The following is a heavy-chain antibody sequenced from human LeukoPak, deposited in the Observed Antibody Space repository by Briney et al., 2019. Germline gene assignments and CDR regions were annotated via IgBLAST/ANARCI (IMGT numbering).Heavy chain of an antibody. CDR1: GGSVSSGAYY. Sequence: PSETLSLTCTVSGGSVSSGAYYWGWIRQPPGKGLEWIGSIYYSGTTYYNPSLKSRVTISVDTSKNQFSLRLSSVTAADTAVYYCARPRYYDSSGYAHWGQGTLVTVSS. V-gene: IGHV4-39*01. J-gene: IGHJ4*02. D-gene: IGHD3-22*01. CDR3: ARPRYYDSSGYAH. CDR2: IYYSGTT.